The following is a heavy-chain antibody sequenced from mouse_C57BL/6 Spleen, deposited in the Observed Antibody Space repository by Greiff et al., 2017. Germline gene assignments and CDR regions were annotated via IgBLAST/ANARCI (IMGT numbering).Heavy chain of an antibody. CDR1: GFNIKDDY. CDR3: TTLYDGFAY. CDR2: IDPENGDT. J-gene: IGHJ3*01. D-gene: IGHD2-12*01. V-gene: IGHV14-4*01. Sequence: VHVKQSGAELVRPGASVKLSCTASGFNIKDDYMHWVKQRPEQGLEWIGWIDPENGDTEYASKFQGKATITADTSSNTAYLQLSSLTSEDTAVYYCTTLYDGFAYWGQGTLVTVSA.